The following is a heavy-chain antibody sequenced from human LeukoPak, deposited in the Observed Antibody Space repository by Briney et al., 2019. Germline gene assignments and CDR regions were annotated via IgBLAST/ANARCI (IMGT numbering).Heavy chain of an antibody. CDR2: INHSGST. CDR3: ARVEGYYYYYYMDV. D-gene: IGHD3-3*01. Sequence: SETLSLTCAVYGGSFSGYYWSWIRQPPGKGLERIGEINHSGSTNYNPSLKSRVTISVDTSKNQFSLKLSSVTAADTAVYYCARVEGYYYYYYMDVWGKGTTVTVSS. CDR1: GGSFSGYY. V-gene: IGHV4-34*01. J-gene: IGHJ6*03.